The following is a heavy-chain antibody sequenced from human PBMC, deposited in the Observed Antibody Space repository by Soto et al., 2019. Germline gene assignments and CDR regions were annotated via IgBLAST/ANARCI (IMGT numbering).Heavy chain of an antibody. CDR2: ISSSSSTI. CDR1: GFTFSSYS. V-gene: IGHV3-48*02. Sequence: EVQLVESGGGLVQPGGSLRLSCAASGFTFSSYSMNWFRQAPGKGLVWVSYISSSSSTIYYGDSVKGRFTIARDIAKQPLYVQMNRLRDEATAVFFLARCRGGRYLLVFVYWGQGTLATVTS. J-gene: IGHJ4*02. D-gene: IGHD1-26*01. CDR3: ARCRGGRYLLVFVY.